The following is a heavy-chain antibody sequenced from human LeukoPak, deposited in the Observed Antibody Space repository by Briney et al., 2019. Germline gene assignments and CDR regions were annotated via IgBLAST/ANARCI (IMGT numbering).Heavy chain of an antibody. CDR2: ISSSSSYI. CDR3: ARGPLSGGAGSGYPYYMDV. D-gene: IGHD3-22*01. J-gene: IGHJ6*03. V-gene: IGHV3-21*01. Sequence: PGGSLRLSCAASGFTFSSYSMNWVRQAPGKGLEWVSSISSSSSYIYYADSVKGRFTISRDNAKNSLYLQMNSLRAEDTAVYYCARGPLSGGAGSGYPYYMDVWGKGTTVTVSS. CDR1: GFTFSSYS.